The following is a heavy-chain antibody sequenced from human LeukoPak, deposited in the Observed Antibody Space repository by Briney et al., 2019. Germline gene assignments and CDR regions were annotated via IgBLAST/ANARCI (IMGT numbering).Heavy chain of an antibody. CDR2: ITFSSSII. CDR1: GFTFSSYS. CDR3: ARDRLHYGEYEKTFDY. J-gene: IGHJ4*02. Sequence: GGSLRLSCAASGFTFSSYSMNWVRQAPGKGLEWVSYITFSSSIIYYADSVKGRLTISRDNAKNSLYLQMNSLRAEDTAVYYCARDRLHYGEYEKTFDYWGQGTLVSVSS. D-gene: IGHD4-17*01. V-gene: IGHV3-48*01.